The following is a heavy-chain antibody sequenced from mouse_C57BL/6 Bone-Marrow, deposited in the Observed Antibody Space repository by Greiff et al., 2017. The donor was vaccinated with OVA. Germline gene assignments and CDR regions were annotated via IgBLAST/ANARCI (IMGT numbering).Heavy chain of an antibody. CDR1: GFTFSDYY. V-gene: IGHV5-12*01. CDR2: ISNGGGST. J-gene: IGHJ4*01. Sequence: EVKLVESGGGLVQPGGSLKLSCAASGFTFSDYYMYWVRQTPEKRLEWVAYISNGGGSTYYPDTVKGRFTISRDNAKNTLYLQMSRLKSEDTAMYYCARGLRLYAMDYGGQGTSVTVSS. D-gene: IGHD3-1*01. CDR3: ARGLRLYAMDY.